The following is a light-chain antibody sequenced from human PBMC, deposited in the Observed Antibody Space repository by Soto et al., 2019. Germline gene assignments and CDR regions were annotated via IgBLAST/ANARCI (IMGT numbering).Light chain of an antibody. CDR1: QSVSSSY. Sequence: PGERATLSCRASQSVSSSYLAWYQQKPGQAPRLLIYGASSRASGIPDRFSGSGSGTDFTLSISRLEPEDFAVYYCQQYGSSPRTFGQGTKVEIK. CDR2: GAS. J-gene: IGKJ1*01. CDR3: QQYGSSPRT. V-gene: IGKV3-20*01.